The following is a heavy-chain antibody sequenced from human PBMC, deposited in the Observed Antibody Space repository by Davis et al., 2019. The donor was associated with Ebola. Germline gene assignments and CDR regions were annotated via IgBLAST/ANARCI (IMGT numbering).Heavy chain of an antibody. CDR3: AREPPAANHYYYDMDV. CDR2: ISAGIGHT. D-gene: IGHD2-2*01. Sequence: AASVKVSCKASGYTFTTYDIHWVRQAPGQGLEWMGWISAGIGHTGYSQTFQDRVTITTNTSASTAYMEMSSLQFEDTAVYFCAREPPAANHYYYDMDVWGQGTSVTVSS. CDR1: GYTFTTYD. J-gene: IGHJ6*02. V-gene: IGHV1-3*01.